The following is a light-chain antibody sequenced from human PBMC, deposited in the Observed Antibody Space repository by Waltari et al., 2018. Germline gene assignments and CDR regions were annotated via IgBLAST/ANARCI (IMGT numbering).Light chain of an antibody. Sequence: QSVLTQPPSASGTPGQKITISCSGRDSNIGTNSVYWYQHLPGMAPKILIYRNSQRPSGVPDRVSGSKSGKSASLAINGLRSEDEANYYCAAWDDTLRMVFGGGTKLTVL. V-gene: IGLV1-47*01. CDR2: RNS. CDR3: AAWDDTLRMV. J-gene: IGLJ2*01. CDR1: DSNIGTNS.